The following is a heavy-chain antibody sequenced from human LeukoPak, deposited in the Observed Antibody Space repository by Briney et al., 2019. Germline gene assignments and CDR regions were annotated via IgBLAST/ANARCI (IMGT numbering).Heavy chain of an antibody. V-gene: IGHV3-30-3*01. CDR1: GFTFSSYA. J-gene: IGHJ4*02. CDR3: ASSIAAAGSAY. Sequence: EGSLRLSCAASGFTFSSYAMHWVRQAPGKGLEWVAVISYDGSNKYYADSVKGRFTISRDNSKNTLYLQMNSLRAEDTAVYYCASSIAAAGSAYWGQGTLVTVSS. CDR2: ISYDGSNK. D-gene: IGHD6-13*01.